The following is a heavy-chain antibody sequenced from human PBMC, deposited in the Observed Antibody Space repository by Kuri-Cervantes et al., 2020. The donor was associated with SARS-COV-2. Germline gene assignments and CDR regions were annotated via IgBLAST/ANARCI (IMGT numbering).Heavy chain of an antibody. J-gene: IGHJ6*02. CDR3: ARAYSYGPMFGMDV. Sequence: GESLKISCAASGFTFSSYSMNWVRQAPGKGLEWVSSISSSSSYIYYADSVKGRFTISRDNAKNSLYLQMNSLRAEDTAVYYCARAYSYGPMFGMDVWGQGTTVTVSS. D-gene: IGHD5-18*01. V-gene: IGHV3-21*01. CDR1: GFTFSSYS. CDR2: ISSSSSYI.